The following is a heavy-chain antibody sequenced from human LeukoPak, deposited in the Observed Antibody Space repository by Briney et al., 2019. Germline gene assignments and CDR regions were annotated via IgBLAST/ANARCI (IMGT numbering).Heavy chain of an antibody. V-gene: IGHV1-69*04. CDR1: GGTFSSYA. CDR2: IIPILRIA. CDR3: ARTTHCSGGSCYSGSYYGMDV. D-gene: IGHD2-15*01. J-gene: IGHJ6*02. Sequence: GASVKVSCKTSGGTFSSYAISWVRQAPGQGLEWMGRIIPILRIANYAQKSQGRVTITADKSTSTAYMELSSLRSEDTAVYYCARTTHCSGGSCYSGSYYGMDVWGQGTTVTVSS.